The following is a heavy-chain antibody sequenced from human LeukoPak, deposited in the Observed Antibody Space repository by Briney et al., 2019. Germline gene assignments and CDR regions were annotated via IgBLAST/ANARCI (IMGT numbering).Heavy chain of an antibody. J-gene: IGHJ4*02. Sequence: GGSLRLSCAASGFSFRTYGMNWVRQAPGKGLEWVSYISSSSSTIYYADSVKGRFTISRDNAKNSLYLQMNSLRAEDTAVYYCARDDGIAAAGLFDYWGQGTLVTVSS. D-gene: IGHD6-13*01. CDR1: GFSFRTYG. V-gene: IGHV3-48*04. CDR3: ARDDGIAAAGLFDY. CDR2: ISSSSSTI.